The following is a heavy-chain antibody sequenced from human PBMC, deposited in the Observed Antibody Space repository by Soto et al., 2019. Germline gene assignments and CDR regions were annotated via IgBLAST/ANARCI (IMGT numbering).Heavy chain of an antibody. CDR1: GYSFTSYW. Sequence: PGESLKISCKGSGYSFTSYWIGWVRQMPGKGLEWMGIIYPGDSDTRYSPSFQGQVTISADKSISTAYLQWSSLKASDTAMYYCARDPRGYRGLNYYYGMDVWGQGTTVTVSS. J-gene: IGHJ6*02. V-gene: IGHV5-51*01. D-gene: IGHD5-12*01. CDR3: ARDPRGYRGLNYYYGMDV. CDR2: IYPGDSDT.